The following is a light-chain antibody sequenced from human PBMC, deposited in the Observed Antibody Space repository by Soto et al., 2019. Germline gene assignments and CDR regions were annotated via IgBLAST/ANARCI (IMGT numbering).Light chain of an antibody. Sequence: EVVLSQSPATLSLITGERATLSCRASQSVSSSYLAWYQQKPGQAPRLLIYGASSRATGIPDRFSGSGSGTDFTLTISSLQPEDFATYYCQQANSFLRTFGQGTRLEI. J-gene: IGKJ5*01. CDR1: QSVSSSY. CDR3: QQANSFLRT. CDR2: GAS. V-gene: IGKV3D-20*02.